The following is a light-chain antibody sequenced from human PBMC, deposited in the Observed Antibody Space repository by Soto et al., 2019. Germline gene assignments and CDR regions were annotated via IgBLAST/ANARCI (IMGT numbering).Light chain of an antibody. CDR1: NIGSKS. CDR3: QVGDSSSDHLYV. J-gene: IGLJ1*01. Sequence: SYELTQPPSVSVAPGKTARITCGGNNIGSKSVHWYQQKPGQAPVLVIYYDSDRPSGIPERFSGSNSGNTATLTISRVEAGFEPVYYCQVGDSSSDHLYVLEPGTMFT. V-gene: IGLV3-21*04. CDR2: YDS.